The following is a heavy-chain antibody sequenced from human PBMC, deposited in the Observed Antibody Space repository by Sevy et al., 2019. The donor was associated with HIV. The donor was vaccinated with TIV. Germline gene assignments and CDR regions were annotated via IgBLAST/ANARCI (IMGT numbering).Heavy chain of an antibody. J-gene: IGHJ5*02. CDR2: IYHSGST. D-gene: IGHD3-16*01. V-gene: IGHV4-31*03. CDR1: GDSIRSGGRY. CDR3: ARGQRDYANYAFDYFDP. Sequence: SETLSLTCTVSGDSIRSGGRYWTWIRQHPGKGLEWIGNIYHSGSTDYNPSLKSRLTISMDTSKNQFALNLSSVTAADTAVYYCARGQRDYANYAFDYFDPWGQGTLVTVSS.